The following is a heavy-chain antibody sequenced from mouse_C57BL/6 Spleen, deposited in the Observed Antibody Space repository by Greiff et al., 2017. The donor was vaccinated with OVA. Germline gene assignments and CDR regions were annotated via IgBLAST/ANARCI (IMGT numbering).Heavy chain of an antibody. Sequence: VQLQQSGAELVRPGTSVKVSCKASGYAFTNYLIEWVKQRPGQGLEWIGVINPGSGGTNYNEKFKGKATLTADKSSSTAYMQLSSLTSEDSAVFFCARHYSWGYYAMDYWGQGTSVTVSS. V-gene: IGHV1-54*01. CDR3: ARHYSWGYYAMDY. J-gene: IGHJ4*01. CDR2: INPGSGGT. D-gene: IGHD2-12*01. CDR1: GYAFTNYL.